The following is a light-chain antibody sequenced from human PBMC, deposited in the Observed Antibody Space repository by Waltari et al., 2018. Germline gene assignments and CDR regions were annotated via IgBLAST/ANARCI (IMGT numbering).Light chain of an antibody. J-gene: IGLJ2*01. CDR3: QAWDSTTVV. V-gene: IGLV3-1*01. CDR2: QDT. CDR1: KLGDKF. Sequence: SYELTQPPSVSVSPGQTATIACSGDKLGDKFVSWYQQKPGQSPVLVIHQDTKRPSGIPERFSGSNSGNTATLTISGHQAMDEADYYCQAWDSTTVVFGGGTKLTAL.